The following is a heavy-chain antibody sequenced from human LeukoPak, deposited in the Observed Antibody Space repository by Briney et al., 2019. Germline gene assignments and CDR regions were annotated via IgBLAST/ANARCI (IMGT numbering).Heavy chain of an antibody. CDR2: INHSGGT. D-gene: IGHD3-9*01. Sequence: SETLSLICAVVGGSSSGYYWSWIRQPPGKGLEWIAEINHSGGTNYNASLRSRVTVYVDTSKNQFSLKLSSVTAADTAVYYCARGGGNLLPFFDPKYYYYMDVWGKGTTVTVSS. J-gene: IGHJ6*03. CDR1: GGSSSGYY. V-gene: IGHV4-34*01. CDR3: ARGGGNLLPFFDPKYYYYMDV.